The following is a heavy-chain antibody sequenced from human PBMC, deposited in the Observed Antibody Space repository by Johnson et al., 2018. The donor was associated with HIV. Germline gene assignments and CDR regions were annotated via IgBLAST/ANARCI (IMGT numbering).Heavy chain of an antibody. J-gene: IGHJ3*02. V-gene: IGHV3-66*02. CDR2: MSSGDNT. CDR1: GFSFDDDA. CDR3: ARGGGSWWGTEIDTFDI. Sequence: VQLVESGGVVVQPGGSLRFSCAASGFSFDDDAMHWVRQPPGKGLEWVSVMSSGDNTHYADSVQGRFTISRDNSKNTLYPQMKSLRTEDTAVYYCARGGGSWWGTEIDTFDIWGQGTMVTVSS. D-gene: IGHD1/OR15-1a*01.